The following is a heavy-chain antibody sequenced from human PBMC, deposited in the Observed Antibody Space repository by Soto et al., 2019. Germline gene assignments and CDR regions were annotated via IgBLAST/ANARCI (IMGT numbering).Heavy chain of an antibody. D-gene: IGHD1-1*01. CDR1: GFTFNNYA. Sequence: QVPLVESGGGVVQPGRSLRLSFAASGFTFNNYAMHWVRQAPGKGLEWVAVISFDGSTKYYADSVKGRFTISRDNSKNTLYLQMNSLRAEDTAVYYCASPRLSSDGTTPIDYWGQGTLVTVSS. CDR2: ISFDGSTK. V-gene: IGHV3-30-3*01. CDR3: ASPRLSSDGTTPIDY. J-gene: IGHJ4*02.